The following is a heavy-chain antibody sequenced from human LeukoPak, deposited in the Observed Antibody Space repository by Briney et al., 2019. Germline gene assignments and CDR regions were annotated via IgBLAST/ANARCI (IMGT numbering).Heavy chain of an antibody. J-gene: IGHJ4*02. Sequence: PSETLSLTCTVSGGSISSGDYYWSWIRQPPGKGLEWIGYIYYSGSTNYNPSLKSRVTISVDTSKNQFSLKLRSVTAADTAVYYCARGRAPPAPDYWGQGTLVTVSS. CDR3: ARGRAPPAPDY. CDR2: IYYSGST. CDR1: GGSISSGDYY. V-gene: IGHV4-61*08.